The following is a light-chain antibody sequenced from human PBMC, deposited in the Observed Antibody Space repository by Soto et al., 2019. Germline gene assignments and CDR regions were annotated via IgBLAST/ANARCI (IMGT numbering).Light chain of an antibody. CDR1: SSDVGGYNY. Sequence: QSALTQPASVSGSPGQSITISCTGTSSDVGGYNYVSWYQQHPGKAPKLMIYEVSHRPSGVSNRFSASKSGNTASLTISGLPAEDEADYYCSSFTSGALYVFGSGTKLTVL. CDR2: EVS. CDR3: SSFTSGALYV. V-gene: IGLV2-14*01. J-gene: IGLJ1*01.